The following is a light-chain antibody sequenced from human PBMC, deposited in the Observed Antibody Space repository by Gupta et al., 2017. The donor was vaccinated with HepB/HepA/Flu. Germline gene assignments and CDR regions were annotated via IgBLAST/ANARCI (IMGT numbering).Light chain of an antibody. Sequence: QSALPHPPPVPGPPEQSLAFSCPGTTSDVDVYNYVSWYHQHPGKAPKVMIYDVSNRPSGVSDRFSGSKSGKTASLTICGLQAEDEADYFCNSYTSTNTHYVFGTGTKLTVL. CDR1: TSDVDVYNY. J-gene: IGLJ1*01. V-gene: IGLV2-14*03. CDR2: DVS. CDR3: NSYTSTNTHYV.